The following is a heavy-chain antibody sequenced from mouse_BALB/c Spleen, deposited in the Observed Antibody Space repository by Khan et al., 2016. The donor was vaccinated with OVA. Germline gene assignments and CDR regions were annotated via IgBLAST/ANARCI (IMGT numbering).Heavy chain of an antibody. J-gene: IGHJ3*01. CDR1: GYTFTDYI. V-gene: IGHV1-77*01. Sequence: QVQLQQSGPELVKPGASVKMSCKASGYTFTDYIMSWVKQRTGQGLEWIGEIYPGSGSTYYNEKFKGKATLTADTSSTPAYMHLSSLTSEDSAVYFWSRSPYGNSFAYWGQGTLVTVSA. CDR2: IYPGSGST. CDR3: SRSPYGNSFAY. D-gene: IGHD2-1*01.